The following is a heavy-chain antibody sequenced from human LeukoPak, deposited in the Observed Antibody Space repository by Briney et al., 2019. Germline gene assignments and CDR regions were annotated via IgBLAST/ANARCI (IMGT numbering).Heavy chain of an antibody. CDR3: ARLSTVTTSFDY. V-gene: IGHV4-59*01. Sequence: KSSETLSLTCSVSGGSISNDYWSWIRQPPGKGLEWIGYIYYSGSTNYNPSLKSRVTISVDTSKNQFSLKLSSVTAADTAVYYCARLSTVTTSFDYWGQGTLVTVSS. J-gene: IGHJ4*02. D-gene: IGHD4-17*01. CDR1: GGSISNDY. CDR2: IYYSGST.